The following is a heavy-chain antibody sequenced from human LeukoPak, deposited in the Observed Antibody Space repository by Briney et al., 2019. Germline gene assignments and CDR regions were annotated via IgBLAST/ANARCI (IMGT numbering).Heavy chain of an antibody. V-gene: IGHV3-48*01. CDR1: GFTLSTYT. CDR2: ISSSSTTI. Sequence: PGGSLRLSCAASGFTLSTYTMNWVRQAPGKGLQWFSYISSSSTTIYYADSVKGRFTISRDNAKNSLYLQMNSLRAEDTAVYYCARVDYWGQGTLVTVSS. J-gene: IGHJ4*02. CDR3: ARVDY.